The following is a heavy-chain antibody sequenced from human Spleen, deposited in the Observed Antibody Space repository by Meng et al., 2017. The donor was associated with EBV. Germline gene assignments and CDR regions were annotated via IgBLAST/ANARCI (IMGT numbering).Heavy chain of an antibody. V-gene: IGHV6-1*01. CDR1: GDNFFYSSVG. D-gene: IGHD1-26*01. J-gene: IGHJ4*02. Sequence: QSQLQSSGPGLMKHLSPSALTCALSGDNFFYSSVGWTWLRHSSSRGLEWLSRTDYRAKWNNDYAISVRSRITVNADTSKNQISLHLTSVTPEDAAVYFCARGQSSKRAIDYWGQGTLVTVSS. CDR2: TDYRAKWNN. CDR3: ARGQSSKRAIDY.